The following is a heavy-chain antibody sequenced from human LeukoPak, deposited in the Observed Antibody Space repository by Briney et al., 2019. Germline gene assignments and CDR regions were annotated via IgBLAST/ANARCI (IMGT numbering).Heavy chain of an antibody. D-gene: IGHD3-10*01. V-gene: IGHV4-4*07. CDR1: GYSISSGYY. CDR3: ARQRGGPTMVRGVIDY. J-gene: IGHJ4*02. Sequence: SETLSLTCTVSGYSISSGYYWGWIRQPAGKGLEWIGRIYTSGSTNYNPSLKSRVTMSVDTSKNQFSLKLSSVTAADTAVYYCARQRGGPTMVRGVIDYWGQGTLVTVSS. CDR2: IYTSGST.